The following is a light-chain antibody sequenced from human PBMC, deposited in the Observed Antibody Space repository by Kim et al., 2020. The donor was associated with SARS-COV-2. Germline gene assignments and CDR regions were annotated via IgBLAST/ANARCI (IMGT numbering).Light chain of an antibody. CDR1: SLRNYY. CDR3: NSRDSRAQQYV. Sequence: SSELTQDPAVSVALGQTVRITCQGDSLRNYYPSWYQQKPGQAPVLVFYGENDRPSGIPDRFSGSNSGNAASLTISGAPAEDAAYYYCNSRDSRAQQYVFG. CDR2: GEN. V-gene: IGLV3-19*01. J-gene: IGLJ1*01.